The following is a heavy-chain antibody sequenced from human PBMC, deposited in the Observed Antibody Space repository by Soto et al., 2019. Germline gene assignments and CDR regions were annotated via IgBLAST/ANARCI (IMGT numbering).Heavy chain of an antibody. CDR3: ARYSSSSIDYYYGMDV. D-gene: IGHD6-6*01. V-gene: IGHV5-10-1*01. CDR1: GYSFTSYW. J-gene: IGHJ6*02. Sequence: GESLKISCKGSGYSFTSYWISWVRQMPGKGLEWMGRIDPSGSYTNYSPSFQGHVTISADKSISTAYLQWSSLKASDTAMYYCARYSSSSIDYYYGMDVWGQGTTVTVS. CDR2: IDPSGSYT.